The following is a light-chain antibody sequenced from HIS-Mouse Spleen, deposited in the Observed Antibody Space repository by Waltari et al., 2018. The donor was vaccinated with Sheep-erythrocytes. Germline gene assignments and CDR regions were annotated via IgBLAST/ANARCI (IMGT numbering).Light chain of an antibody. Sequence: SYVLTQPPSVSVAPGKTARITCGGNNVGSKRVHGYQQKPGQAPGLVVYDDRARPSGIPERFSGSNSGNTATLTISRVEAGDEADYYCQVWDSSSDHYVFGTGTKVTVL. CDR2: DDR. V-gene: IGLV3-21*03. CDR3: QVWDSSSDHYV. J-gene: IGLJ1*01. CDR1: NVGSKR.